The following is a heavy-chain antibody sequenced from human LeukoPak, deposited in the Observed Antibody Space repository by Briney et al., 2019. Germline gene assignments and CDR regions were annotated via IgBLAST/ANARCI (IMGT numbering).Heavy chain of an antibody. CDR3: ARGGISGYVY. D-gene: IGHD5-12*01. CDR2: INHSGST. V-gene: IGHV4-34*01. Sequence: SETLSLTCAVYGGSFSGYYWNWIRQPPGKGLEWIGEINHSGSTNYNPSLKSRVTISVDTSKNQFSLKLSSVTAADTAVYYCARGGISGYVYWGQGTLVTVSS. J-gene: IGHJ4*02. CDR1: GGSFSGYY.